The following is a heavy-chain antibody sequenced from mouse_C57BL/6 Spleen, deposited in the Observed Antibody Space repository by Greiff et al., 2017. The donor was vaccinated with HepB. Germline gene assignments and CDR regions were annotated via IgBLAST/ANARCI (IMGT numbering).Heavy chain of an antibody. Sequence: EVKLVESEGGLVQPGRSMKLSCTASGFTFSDYYMAWVRQVPEKGLEWVANINYDGSSTYYLDSLKSRFIISRDNAKNILYLQMSSLKSEDTATYYCARLLWDAMDYWGQGTSVTVSS. CDR3: ARLLWDAMDY. D-gene: IGHD2-1*01. CDR1: GFTFSDYY. CDR2: INYDGSST. V-gene: IGHV5-16*01. J-gene: IGHJ4*01.